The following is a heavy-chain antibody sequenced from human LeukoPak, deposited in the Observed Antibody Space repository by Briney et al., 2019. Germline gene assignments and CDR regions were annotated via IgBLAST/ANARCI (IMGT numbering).Heavy chain of an antibody. D-gene: IGHD3-10*01. J-gene: IGHJ4*02. V-gene: IGHV3-23*01. CDR1: GFTFSSYA. Sequence: SGGSLRLSCAASGFTFSSYAMSWVRQAPGEGLEWVSAISGSGGSTYYADSVKGRFTISRDNSKNTLYLQMNSLRAEDTAVYYCAQDSITMVRGVIIAFAYWCEGTLVTVSS. CDR2: ISGSGGST. CDR3: AQDSITMVRGVIIAFAY.